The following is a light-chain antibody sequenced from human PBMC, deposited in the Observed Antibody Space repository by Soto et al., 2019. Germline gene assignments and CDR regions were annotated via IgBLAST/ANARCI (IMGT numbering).Light chain of an antibody. V-gene: IGLV2-8*01. CDR3: KSYAGSNTYV. CDR1: KNDIGVYDF. J-gene: IGLJ1*01. Sequence: QSALTQPPSACGSPGQSFTISCTGTKNDIGVYDFVSWYQHHPGKAPRLIIYEVVQRPSGVPDRFSGSKSGNTASLTVSGLQAAAEADYFCKSYAGSNTYVFGSGTTVTV. CDR2: EVV.